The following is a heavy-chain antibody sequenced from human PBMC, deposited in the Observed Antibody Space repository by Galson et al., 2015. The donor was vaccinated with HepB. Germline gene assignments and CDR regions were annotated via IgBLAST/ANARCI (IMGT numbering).Heavy chain of an antibody. V-gene: IGHV3-30*18. J-gene: IGHJ4*02. D-gene: IGHD2-8*01. CDR3: AKDRLMVYTAIES. Sequence: SLRLSCAASGFTFGDYGMHWVRQAPGKGLEWVGVISHDGSSKFYADSVKGRFTISRDNSENTLYLQLNSLRAEDTAVYYCAKDRLMVYTAIESWGQGTLVTVSS. CDR1: GFTFGDYG. CDR2: ISHDGSSK.